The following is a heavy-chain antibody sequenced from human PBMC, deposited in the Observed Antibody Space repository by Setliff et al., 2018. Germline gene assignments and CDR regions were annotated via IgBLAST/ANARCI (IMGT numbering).Heavy chain of an antibody. CDR3: AREEVGRYSSGWYISSDNWFDP. CDR1: GYAFTDNY. CDR2: INPKTGGT. J-gene: IGHJ5*02. V-gene: IGHV1-2*04. Sequence: ASVKVSCKTSGYAFTDNYIHWVRQAPGQGLERMGWINPKTGGTNLAQKFQGWVSMTRDTSISTAYLELSRLRSDDTAVYYCAREEVGRYSSGWYISSDNWFDPWGQGTLVTVSS. D-gene: IGHD6-19*01.